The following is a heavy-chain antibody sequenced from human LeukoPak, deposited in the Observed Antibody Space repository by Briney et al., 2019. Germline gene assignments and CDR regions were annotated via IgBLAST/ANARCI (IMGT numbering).Heavy chain of an antibody. Sequence: ASVKVSCKASGYTFTSYDINWVRQATGQGLEWMGWINPNSGGTNYAQKFQGRVTMTRDTSISTAYMELSRLRSDDTAVYYCARAVVIAVAGYYYYYYMDVRGKGTTVTVSS. D-gene: IGHD6-19*01. CDR3: ARAVVIAVAGYYYYYYMDV. V-gene: IGHV1-2*02. J-gene: IGHJ6*03. CDR2: INPNSGGT. CDR1: GYTFTSYD.